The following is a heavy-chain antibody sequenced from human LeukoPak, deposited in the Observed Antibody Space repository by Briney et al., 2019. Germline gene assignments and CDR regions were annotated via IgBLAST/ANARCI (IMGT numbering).Heavy chain of an antibody. J-gene: IGHJ3*02. D-gene: IGHD2-2*01. CDR3: ARLQWCSSTSCFDAFDI. V-gene: IGHV5-51*01. Sequence: GESLKISCKGSGYSFTSYWIGWVRQMPGKGLEWMGIIYSGDSDTRYSPSFQGQVTISADKSISTAYLQWSSLKASDTAMYYCARLQWCSSTSCFDAFDIWGQGTMVTVSS. CDR2: IYSGDSDT. CDR1: GYSFTSYW.